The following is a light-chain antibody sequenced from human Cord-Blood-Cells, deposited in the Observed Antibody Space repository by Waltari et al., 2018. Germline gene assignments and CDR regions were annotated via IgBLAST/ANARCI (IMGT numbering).Light chain of an antibody. J-gene: IGKJ1*01. CDR1: QSISSW. CDR2: DAS. CDR3: QQYNSYSPWT. V-gene: IGKV1-5*01. Sequence: DIQMTQSHSTLSASVGDRVTITCRASQSISSWLAWYKQNPGKAPKLLIYDASSFESGVPSRFSGSGSGTEFTLTISSLQPDDFATYYCQQYNSYSPWTFGQGTKVEIK.